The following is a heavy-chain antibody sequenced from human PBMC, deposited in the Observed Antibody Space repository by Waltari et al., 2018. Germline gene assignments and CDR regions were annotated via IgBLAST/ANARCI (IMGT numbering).Heavy chain of an antibody. V-gene: IGHV4-34*01. CDR3: ARGQYYGSDRGNYYGMDV. D-gene: IGHD3-3*01. CDR1: GGSFSGYY. J-gene: IGHJ6*02. Sequence: QVQLQQWGAGLLKPSETLSLTCAVYGGSFSGYYWSWIRQPPGKGLEWIGEINHSGSTNYNPSLKSRVTISVDTSKNQFSLKLSSVTAADTAVYYCARGQYYGSDRGNYYGMDVWGQGTTVIVSS. CDR2: INHSGST.